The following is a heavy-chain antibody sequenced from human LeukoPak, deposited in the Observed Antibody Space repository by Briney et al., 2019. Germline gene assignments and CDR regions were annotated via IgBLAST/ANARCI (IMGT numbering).Heavy chain of an antibody. Sequence: PSETLSLTCSVSGGSVSSGSYYWSWIRQPPGKGLEWIGHVYYSGSTNYNPSLKSRVTISVDTSKNQFSLKLSSVTAADTAVYYCARDCTNGVCYTAGDAFDIWGQGTMVTVSS. D-gene: IGHD2-8*01. CDR2: VYYSGST. CDR3: ARDCTNGVCYTAGDAFDI. V-gene: IGHV4-61*01. CDR1: GGSVSSGSYY. J-gene: IGHJ3*02.